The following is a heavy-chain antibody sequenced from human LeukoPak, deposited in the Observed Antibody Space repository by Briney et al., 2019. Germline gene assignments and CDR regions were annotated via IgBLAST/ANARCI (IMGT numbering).Heavy chain of an antibody. CDR1: GYTFTSYG. CDR2: ISAYNGNT. CDR3: ARDQRYCSSTSCRWFDP. D-gene: IGHD2-2*01. Sequence: WASVTVSCKASGYTFTSYGISWVRQAPGQGLEWMGWISAYNGNTNYAQKLQGRVTMTTDTSTSTAYMELRSLRSDDTAVYYCARDQRYCSSTSCRWFDPWGQGTLVTVSS. J-gene: IGHJ5*02. V-gene: IGHV1-18*01.